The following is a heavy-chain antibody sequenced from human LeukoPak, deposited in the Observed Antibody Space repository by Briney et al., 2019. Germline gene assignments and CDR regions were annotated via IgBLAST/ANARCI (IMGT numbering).Heavy chain of an antibody. D-gene: IGHD3-10*01. J-gene: IGHJ4*02. CDR1: GGSFSGYY. V-gene: IGHV4-34*01. CDR2: INHSGST. CDR3: ARSRGVARGYYFDY. Sequence: SETLSLTCAVYGGSFSGYYWSWIRQPPGKGLEWIGEINHSGSTNYNPSLKSRVTISVDTSKNQFSLKLSSVTAADTAVYYCARSRGVARGYYFDYWGQGTLVTVSS.